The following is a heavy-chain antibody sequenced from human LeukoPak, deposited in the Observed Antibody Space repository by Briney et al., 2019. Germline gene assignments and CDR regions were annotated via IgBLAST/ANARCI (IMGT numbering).Heavy chain of an antibody. V-gene: IGHV3-23*01. Sequence: GGSLRLSCAASGFTFSSYTMSWVRQAPGKGLEWVSAISGDASIIYKADSVKGRFTISRDNSKNTVYLQMNSLRAEDTAVYYCAKDYCVPNNWGQGTLVTVSS. CDR3: AKDYCVPNN. CDR1: GFTFSSYT. D-gene: IGHD2-21*02. J-gene: IGHJ4*02. CDR2: ISGDASII.